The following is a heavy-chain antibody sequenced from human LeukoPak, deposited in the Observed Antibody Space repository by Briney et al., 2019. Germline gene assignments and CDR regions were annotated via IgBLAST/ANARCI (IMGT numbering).Heavy chain of an antibody. CDR2: IMPLFGTA. Sequence: ASVKVSCKTSGGTFNNSAISWVRQAPGQGLEWLGGIMPLFGTAGYAQKFQGRVTITKDESTRTVYLELTSLTSDNTAVYYCAKSHTTYSSGWYGAAPIPAPFDYWGQGTLVTVSS. D-gene: IGHD6-19*01. CDR1: GGTFNNSA. V-gene: IGHV1-69*05. CDR3: AKSHTTYSSGWYGAAPIPAPFDY. J-gene: IGHJ4*02.